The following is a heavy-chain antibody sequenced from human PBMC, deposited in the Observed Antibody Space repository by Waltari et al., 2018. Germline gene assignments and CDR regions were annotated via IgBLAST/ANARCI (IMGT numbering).Heavy chain of an antibody. Sequence: VRQAPGKGLEWVSYISSGITTYYADSVKGRFTISRDNAKNSLFLQMNSLRDEDTALYYCARDLGACSGGTCYLPGDYWGRGTLVTVSS. CDR3: ARDLGACSGGTCYLPGDY. CDR2: ISSGITT. J-gene: IGHJ4*02. D-gene: IGHD2-15*01. V-gene: IGHV3-48*02.